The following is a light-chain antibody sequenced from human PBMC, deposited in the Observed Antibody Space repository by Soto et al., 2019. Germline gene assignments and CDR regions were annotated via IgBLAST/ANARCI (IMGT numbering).Light chain of an antibody. Sequence: DIPMTPSPFNPSASLGDRGTIPCRASQSISSWLAWYQQKPGKAPKLLIYDASTLKSGVPSRFSGSGSGTEFTLTISSLQPDDFATYYCQHYNSYSEAFDQGTKVGIK. V-gene: IGKV1-5*01. CDR2: DAS. J-gene: IGKJ1*01. CDR3: QHYNSYSEA. CDR1: QSISSW.